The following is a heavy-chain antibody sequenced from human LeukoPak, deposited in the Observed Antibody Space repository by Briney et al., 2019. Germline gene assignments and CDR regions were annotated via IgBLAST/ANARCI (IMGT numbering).Heavy chain of an antibody. V-gene: IGHV3-49*04. J-gene: IGHJ6*02. CDR1: GCIYRDHA. CDR2: IRCRSYGAKI. CDR3: ARGPILLWIHNGMDV. Sequence: GGSVRLSCRGYGCIYRDHAKNGVRRPPGKGREGVGLIRCRSYGAKIEYAGSVEGRFILSRDDSKGIAYLEMNSLETDDTALYFCARGPILLWIHNGMDVWGQGTTVIVFS. D-gene: IGHD3-10*01.